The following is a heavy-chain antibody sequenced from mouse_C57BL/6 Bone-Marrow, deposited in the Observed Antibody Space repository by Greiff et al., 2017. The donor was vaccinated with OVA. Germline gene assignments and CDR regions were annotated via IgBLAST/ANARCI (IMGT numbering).Heavy chain of an antibody. CDR1: GYSFTDYN. V-gene: IGHV1-39*01. D-gene: IGHD2-4*01. Sequence: VQLQQSGPELVKPGASVKISCKASGYSFTDYNMYWVKQSNGKSLEWIGVINPNYGTTRYNQKFKGKATLTVDQSSSTAYMQLNSLTSEDSAVDDCAGLRAWFAYWGQGTLVTVSA. J-gene: IGHJ3*01. CDR3: AGLRAWFAY. CDR2: INPNYGTT.